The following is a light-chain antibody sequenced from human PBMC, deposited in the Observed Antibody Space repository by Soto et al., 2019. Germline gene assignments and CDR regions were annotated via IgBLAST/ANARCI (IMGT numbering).Light chain of an antibody. V-gene: IGKV4-1*01. J-gene: IGKJ2*01. CDR1: QSVLYSSNNKNY. CDR2: WAS. Sequence: DIVMTQSPDSLAVSLGERATINCKSSQSVLYSSNNKNYLAWYQQRPGQPPKLLIYWASTRESGVPDRFSGSGCGTDFTLTITSLQAEDVAVYYGQQYESTPPTFGQGTKLEIK. CDR3: QQYESTPPT.